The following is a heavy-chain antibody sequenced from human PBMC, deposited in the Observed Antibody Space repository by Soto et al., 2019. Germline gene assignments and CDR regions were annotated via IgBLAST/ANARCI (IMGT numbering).Heavy chain of an antibody. V-gene: IGHV3-33*01. Sequence: QVQLVESGGGVVQPGRSLRLSCAASGFTFSSYGMHWVRQAPGKGLEWVAVIWYDGSNKYYADSAKGRFTISRDNSKNTLYLQMNSLRAEDTAVYYCARGGNGLYYFDSWGQGTLVTVSS. CDR3: ARGGNGLYYFDS. J-gene: IGHJ4*02. CDR1: GFTFSSYG. CDR2: IWYDGSNK. D-gene: IGHD2-8*01.